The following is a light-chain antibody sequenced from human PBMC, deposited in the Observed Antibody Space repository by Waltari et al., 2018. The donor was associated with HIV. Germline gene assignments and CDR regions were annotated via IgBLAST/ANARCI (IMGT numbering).Light chain of an antibody. CDR1: NIGSKG. Sequence: SYVLTQPPSVSVAPGQKARITCGGDNIGSKGVHWYQKKPSQAPVLVVYDDSDRPPGIPERFSGSSSWDTATLTISRVEAGDEADFYCQVWDSSTDLRVFGGGTKLTVL. V-gene: IGLV3-21*02. J-gene: IGLJ2*01. CDR3: QVWDSSTDLRV. CDR2: DDS.